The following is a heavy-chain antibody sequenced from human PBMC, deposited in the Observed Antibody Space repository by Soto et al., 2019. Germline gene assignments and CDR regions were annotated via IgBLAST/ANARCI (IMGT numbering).Heavy chain of an antibody. D-gene: IGHD2-2*01. J-gene: IGHJ6*03. V-gene: IGHV4-31*03. CDR1: GGSISSGGYY. Sequence: PSETLSLTCTVSGGSISSGGYYWSWIRQHPGKGLEWIGYIYYSGSTYYNPSLKSRVTISVDTSKNQFSLKLSSVTAADTAVYYCASYGYCSSTSCPPPGPYYYYYMDVWGKGTTVTVSS. CDR3: ASYGYCSSTSCPPPGPYYYYYMDV. CDR2: IYYSGST.